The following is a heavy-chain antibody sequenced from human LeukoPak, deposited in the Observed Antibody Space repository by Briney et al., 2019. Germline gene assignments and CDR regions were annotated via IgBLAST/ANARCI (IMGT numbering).Heavy chain of an antibody. J-gene: IGHJ4*02. CDR1: GNYW. Sequence: GGSLRLSCAASGNYWMHWVRQAPGKGLVWVSHINSDGSWTSYADSVKGRFTISKDNAKNTVYLQMNNLRAEDTAVYYCVSFYEAYWGQGTLVTVSS. V-gene: IGHV3-74*01. D-gene: IGHD2/OR15-2a*01. CDR3: VSFYEAY. CDR2: INSDGSWT.